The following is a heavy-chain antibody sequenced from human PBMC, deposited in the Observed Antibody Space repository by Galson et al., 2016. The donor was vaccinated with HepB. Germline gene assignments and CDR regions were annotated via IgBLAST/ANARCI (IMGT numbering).Heavy chain of an antibody. D-gene: IGHD2-21*02. CDR3: AIYGRKGEVVTAGARDDY. J-gene: IGHJ4*02. CDR1: GGTFSRYA. CDR2: IFPVLNIT. V-gene: IGHV1-69*04. Sequence: SVKVSCKASGGTFSRYAISWVRQAPGQGLEWMGRIFPVLNITNYAQRVQGRATITADISTSTAYMELSSLISEDTAVYYCAIYGRKGEVVTAGARDDYWGQGTLVIVSS.